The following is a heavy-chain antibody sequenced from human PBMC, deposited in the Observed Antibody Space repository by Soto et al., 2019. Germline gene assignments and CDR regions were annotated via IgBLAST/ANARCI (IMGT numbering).Heavy chain of an antibody. CDR1: GFTFSTYG. Sequence: PGGSLRLSCAASGFTFSTYGMHWVRQAPGKGLEWVAAMSYDGTKQYYVDSVKGRFTISRGNSRNTLFLQLNSLRDEDTAVYYCAKEYGSTWIDHWGQGTPVTSPQ. V-gene: IGHV3-30*18. CDR2: MSYDGTKQ. J-gene: IGHJ4*02. CDR3: AKEYGSTWIDH. D-gene: IGHD6-13*01.